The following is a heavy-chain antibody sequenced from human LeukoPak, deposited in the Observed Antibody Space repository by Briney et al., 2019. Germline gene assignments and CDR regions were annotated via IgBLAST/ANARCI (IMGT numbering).Heavy chain of an antibody. CDR1: GFTFSSYW. Sequence: GGSLRLSCAASGFTFSSYWMHWVRQAPGKGLVWVSYIETDGSSTRYADSVKGRFTISRDNAKNTLYLQMDSLRAEDTAVYYCARGYRDAFDIWGQGTMVTVSS. CDR3: ARGYRDAFDI. V-gene: IGHV3-74*01. D-gene: IGHD1-14*01. CDR2: IETDGSST. J-gene: IGHJ3*02.